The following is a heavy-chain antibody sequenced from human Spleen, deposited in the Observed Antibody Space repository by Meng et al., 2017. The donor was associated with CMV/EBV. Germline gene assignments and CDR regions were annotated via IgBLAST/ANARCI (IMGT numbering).Heavy chain of an antibody. CDR3: ARDREIVVVIGASLY. CDR1: GGTFSSYA. J-gene: IGHJ4*02. V-gene: IGHV1-69*05. Sequence: SVKVSCKASGGTFSSYAISWVRQAPGQGLEWMGGIIPIFGTANYAQKFQGRVTITTDESTSTAYMELSSLRAEDTAVYYCARDREIVVVIGASLYWGQGTLVTVSS. D-gene: IGHD2-21*01. CDR2: IIPIFGTA.